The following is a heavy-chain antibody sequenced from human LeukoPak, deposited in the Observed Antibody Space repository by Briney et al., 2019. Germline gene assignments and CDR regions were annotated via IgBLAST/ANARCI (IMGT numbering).Heavy chain of an antibody. CDR3: ARDRSYDFWSGYSTPDY. D-gene: IGHD3-3*01. J-gene: IGHJ4*02. CDR1: GFTFSSYG. V-gene: IGHV3-33*01. Sequence: PGGSLRLSCAASGFTFSSYGMDWVRQAPGKGLEWVAFIWYDGSNKYYADSVKGRFTISRDNSKNTLDLQMSSLRAEDTAVYYCARDRSYDFWSGYSTPDYWGQGTLVTVSS. CDR2: IWYDGSNK.